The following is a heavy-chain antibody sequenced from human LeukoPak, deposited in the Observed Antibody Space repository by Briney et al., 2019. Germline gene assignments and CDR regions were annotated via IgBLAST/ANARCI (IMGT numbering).Heavy chain of an antibody. CDR1: GFTFSNYG. J-gene: IGHJ4*02. D-gene: IGHD5-12*01. CDR2: IWFDGSTK. Sequence: PGRSLRLSCAASGFTFSNYGVHWVRQAPGKGLEWVAVIWFDGSTKYYADSVRGRFTISRDNSKNTVYLEMNSLRAEDTAVYYCARAYSRESGYDFVFENWGQGTLVSVSS. CDR3: ARAYSRESGYDFVFEN. V-gene: IGHV3-33*01.